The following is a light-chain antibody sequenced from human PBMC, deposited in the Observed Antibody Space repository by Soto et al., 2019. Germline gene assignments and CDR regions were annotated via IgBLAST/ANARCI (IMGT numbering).Light chain of an antibody. V-gene: IGKV3-11*01. Sequence: EIVLTQSPATLSLSPGERATLSCTASQSVTSSLAWYRQKPGQAPRLLIYDVSNRATGIPARFSGSGSGTDFTLTISSLEPDDFAVYYCQHRSSWPPRFGPGTKVGIK. CDR3: QHRSSWPPR. J-gene: IGKJ3*01. CDR1: QSVTSS. CDR2: DVS.